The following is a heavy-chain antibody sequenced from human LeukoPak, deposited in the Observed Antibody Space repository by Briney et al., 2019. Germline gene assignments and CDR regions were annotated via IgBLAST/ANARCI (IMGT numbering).Heavy chain of an antibody. J-gene: IGHJ4*02. CDR2: ISWNSGSI. Sequence: GGSLRLSCAASGFTFGDYAMHWVRQAPGKGLEWVSGISWNSGSIDYADSVKGRFTISRDNAKNSLYLQMNSLRAEDTALYYCAKDARGGSSWYLDASKPSMIDYWGQGTLVTVSS. V-gene: IGHV3-9*01. CDR1: GFTFGDYA. D-gene: IGHD6-13*01. CDR3: AKDARGGSSWYLDASKPSMIDY.